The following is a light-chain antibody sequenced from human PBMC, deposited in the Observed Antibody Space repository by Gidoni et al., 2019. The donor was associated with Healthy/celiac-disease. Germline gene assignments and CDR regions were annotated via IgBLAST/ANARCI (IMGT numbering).Light chain of an antibody. CDR3: QQGYSTPRT. J-gene: IGKJ2*01. V-gene: IGKV1-39*01. Sequence: DIQMTQSPSSLSASVGDRVTITCRASQSISSFLNWYQQKPGKAPKLLIYAASSLQSGVPSRFSGRGSGTDFTLTISNLQPEDFATYYCQQGYSTPRTFXQXTKLEIK. CDR2: AAS. CDR1: QSISSF.